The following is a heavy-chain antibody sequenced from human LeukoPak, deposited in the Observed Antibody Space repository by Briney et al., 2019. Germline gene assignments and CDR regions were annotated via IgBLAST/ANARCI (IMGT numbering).Heavy chain of an antibody. V-gene: IGHV1-18*01. CDR3: ARPHSSGYYFQGWYYYMDV. CDR2: ISAYNGNT. D-gene: IGHD3-22*01. CDR1: GYTFTSYG. Sequence: ASVKVSCKASGYTFTSYGISWVRHAPGQGLEWMGWISAYNGNTNYAQKLQGRVTMTTDTSTSTAYMELRSLRSDDTAVYYCARPHSSGYYFQGWYYYMDVWGKGTTVTVSS. J-gene: IGHJ6*03.